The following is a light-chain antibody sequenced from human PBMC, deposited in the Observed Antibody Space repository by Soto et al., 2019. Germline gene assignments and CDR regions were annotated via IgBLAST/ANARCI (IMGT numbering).Light chain of an antibody. V-gene: IGKV3-11*01. Sequence: ESVLTQPPATLSLSPGERATLSCRASQSVSNYLAWYQQKPGQAPRLLIYDASNRASGIPDRFSGSGSGTDFTLTISSLEPEDFAIYYCQQRSNTFTFGPGTKVDIK. CDR1: QSVSNY. J-gene: IGKJ3*01. CDR3: QQRSNTFT. CDR2: DAS.